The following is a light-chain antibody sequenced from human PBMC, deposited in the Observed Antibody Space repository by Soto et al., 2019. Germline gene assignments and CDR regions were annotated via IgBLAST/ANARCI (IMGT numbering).Light chain of an antibody. V-gene: IGLV1-40*01. Sequence: QSVLTQPPSVSGAPGQRVSISCTGSTSNIGAPYDVHWYQHLPGTAPKLLIYGDNNRPSGVPDRFSGSKSGTSASLAITRLQAEDEADYYCSSYTDSSNYVFGTGTKLTVL. CDR2: GDN. CDR1: TSNIGAPYD. CDR3: SSYTDSSNYV. J-gene: IGLJ1*01.